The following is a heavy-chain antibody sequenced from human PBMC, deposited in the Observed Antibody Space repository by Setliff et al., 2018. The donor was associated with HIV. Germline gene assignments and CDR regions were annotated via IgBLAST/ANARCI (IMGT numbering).Heavy chain of an antibody. CDR2: IGWIGSTHISGST. D-gene: IGHD3-10*01. V-gene: IGHV4-4*09. CDR1: GDSISSYY. Sequence: SETLSLTCSASGDSISSYYWSWIRQPPGKRLEWIGWIGSTHISGSTNYSPSLKSRVTMSVDTSKNQFSLTLSSVTAADTAVYYCASPGYYGSGSHPLFDYWGQGTLVTVSS. J-gene: IGHJ4*02. CDR3: ASPGYYGSGSHPLFDY.